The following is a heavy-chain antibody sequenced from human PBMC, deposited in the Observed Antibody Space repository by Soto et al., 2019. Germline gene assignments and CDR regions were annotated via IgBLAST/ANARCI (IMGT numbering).Heavy chain of an antibody. CDR1: GGSISTGGYY. Sequence: QVQLQESGPGLVKPSQTLSLTCTVSGGSISTGGYYWSWIRQHPGRGLEWIGYIYHSGMTFSNPSLQSRVAISIDTSKIKFSMTRSSVTAADTAVYYCATVRFELHDAFDIWGQGTMVSVSS. CDR2: IYHSGMT. J-gene: IGHJ3*02. V-gene: IGHV4-31*03. D-gene: IGHD1-7*01. CDR3: ATVRFELHDAFDI.